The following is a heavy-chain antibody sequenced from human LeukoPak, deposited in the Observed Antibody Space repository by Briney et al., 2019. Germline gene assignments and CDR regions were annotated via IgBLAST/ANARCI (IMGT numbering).Heavy chain of an antibody. CDR2: ITDNGGTT. J-gene: IGHJ4*02. CDR1: GFTFTSFA. CDR3: AKRFSWIDY. V-gene: IGHV3-23*01. D-gene: IGHD6-13*01. Sequence: GGSLRLSCEASGFTFTSFAMSWIRQAPGKGLEWVSSITDNGGTTYYADSVKDRFTISRDNYKSTVYLQMNSLRAEDTAVYYCAKRFSWIDYWGQGTLLTVSS.